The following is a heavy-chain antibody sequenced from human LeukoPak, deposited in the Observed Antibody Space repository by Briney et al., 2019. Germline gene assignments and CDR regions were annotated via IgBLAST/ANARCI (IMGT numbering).Heavy chain of an antibody. CDR3: ARRAGGYSHPYDY. Sequence: PGGSLRLSCAASGFTFNSYAMSWVRQAPGKGLEWVSLIYSDDTTLYADSVKGRFTISRDISKNTLYLQMSSLRAEDTAVYYCARRAGGYSHPYDYWGQGVLVTVSS. CDR2: IYSDDTT. CDR1: GFTFNSYA. D-gene: IGHD4-23*01. V-gene: IGHV3-53*01. J-gene: IGHJ4*02.